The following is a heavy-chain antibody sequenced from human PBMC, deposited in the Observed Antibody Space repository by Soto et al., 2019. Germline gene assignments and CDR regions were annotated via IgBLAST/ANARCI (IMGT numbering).Heavy chain of an antibody. J-gene: IGHJ5*02. V-gene: IGHV4-39*01. Sequence: SETLSLTCTVSGGSISSSSYYWGWIRQPPGKGLEWIGSIYYSGSTYYNPSLTRRVTISVDTSKNQFSLKLSSVTAADTAVYYCASRYSSSWVAWFDPWGQGTLVTVSS. CDR2: IYYSGST. D-gene: IGHD6-13*01. CDR3: ASRYSSSWVAWFDP. CDR1: GGSISSSSYY.